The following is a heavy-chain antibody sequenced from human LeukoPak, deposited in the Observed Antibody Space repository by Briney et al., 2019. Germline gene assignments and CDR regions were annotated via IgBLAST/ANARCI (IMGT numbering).Heavy chain of an antibody. CDR2: ISGSGGRT. D-gene: IGHD1-26*01. CDR1: GFTFSSDV. V-gene: IGHV3-23*01. Sequence: GGSLRLSCAASGFTFSSDVMSWVRQAPGKGLEWVSAISGSGGRTYYADSVKGRFTISRDNSRNTLYLQMNSLRAKDTAVYYCAKVRAPRQYYFDYWGQGTLVTVSS. J-gene: IGHJ4*02. CDR3: AKVRAPRQYYFDY.